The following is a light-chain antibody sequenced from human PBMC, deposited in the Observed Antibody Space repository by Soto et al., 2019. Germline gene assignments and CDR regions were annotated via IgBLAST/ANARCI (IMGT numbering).Light chain of an antibody. V-gene: IGLV2-14*01. CDR3: SSSTDTDTPVI. Sequence: QSVLTQFASVSGSPGQSITISCTGTTSDVGRYKFVSWYQQHPGKAPKLLIYEVSNRPSGVSSRFSGSKSGNTASLTISGLQTEDEATYYCSSSTDTDTPVIFGGGTKLTVL. J-gene: IGLJ2*01. CDR2: EVS. CDR1: TSDVGRYKF.